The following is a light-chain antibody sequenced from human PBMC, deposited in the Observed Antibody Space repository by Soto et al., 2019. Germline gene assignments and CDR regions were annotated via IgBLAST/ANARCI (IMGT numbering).Light chain of an antibody. CDR3: QQYNCYSTST. V-gene: IGKV1-5*03. J-gene: IGKJ1*01. CDR2: KAS. CDR1: QSISSR. Sequence: DILMTQSPSTLSASVGDRVTITCRASQSISSRFAWYQQKPGKAPQVLIYKASSLQSGVPSRFSGSGSGTEFTLTISSLQPDDFATYYCQQYNCYSTSTFGQGTKVEIK.